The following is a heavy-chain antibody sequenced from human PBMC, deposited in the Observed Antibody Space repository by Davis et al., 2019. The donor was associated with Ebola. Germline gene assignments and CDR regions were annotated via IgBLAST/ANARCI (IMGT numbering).Heavy chain of an antibody. J-gene: IGHJ6*02. Sequence: PGGSLRLSCAASGFTFSDYYMSWIRQAPGKGLEWVSYISSSGSTIYYADSVKGRFTISRDNAKNSLYLQMNSLRDEDTAMYYCARGYSYGNYYYYGMDVWGQGTTVTVSS. V-gene: IGHV3-11*04. CDR3: ARGYSYGNYYYYGMDV. CDR2: ISSSGSTI. CDR1: GFTFSDYY. D-gene: IGHD5-18*01.